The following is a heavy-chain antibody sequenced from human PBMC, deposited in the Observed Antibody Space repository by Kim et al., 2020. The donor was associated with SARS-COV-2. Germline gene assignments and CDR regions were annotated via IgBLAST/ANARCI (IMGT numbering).Heavy chain of an antibody. D-gene: IGHD2-8*02. CDR3: SRGGPGPYFFEH. J-gene: IGHJ4*02. V-gene: IGHV3-66*01. CDR2: IYRDGSA. CDR1: GFTVNSDH. Sequence: GGSLRLSCAASGFTVNSDHMTWVRLVPGKGLEWVSFIYRDGSAYYADSVRERFTISRDNSKNTVFLQMGSLRVEDTAVYYCSRGGPGPYFFEHLGQGTLV.